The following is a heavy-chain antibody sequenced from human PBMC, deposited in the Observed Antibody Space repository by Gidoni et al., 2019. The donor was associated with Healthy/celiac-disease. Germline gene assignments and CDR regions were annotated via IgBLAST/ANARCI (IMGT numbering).Heavy chain of an antibody. Sequence: QLQLQESGPGLVKPSETLSLTCTVSGGSISSSSYYWGWIRQPPGKGLEWIGSIYYSGSTYYNPSLKSRVTISVDTSKNQFSLKLSSVTAADTAVYYCARVLAVAAPGNWFDPWGQGTLVTVSS. V-gene: IGHV4-39*07. CDR3: ARVLAVAAPGNWFDP. CDR2: IYYSGST. J-gene: IGHJ5*02. D-gene: IGHD6-19*01. CDR1: GGSISSSSYY.